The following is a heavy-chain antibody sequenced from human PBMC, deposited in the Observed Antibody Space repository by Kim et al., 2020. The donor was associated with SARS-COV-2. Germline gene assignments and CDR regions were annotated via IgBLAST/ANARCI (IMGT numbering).Heavy chain of an antibody. CDR2: ISSDGSNQ. D-gene: IGHD1-26*01. Sequence: GGSLRLSCAASGFTFSTYAIHWVRQAPGKGLEWVAVISSDGSNQQYADSVKGRFTVSRDNSKNTVYLQMNSLRGEDMAAYFCTRGPRGSFFDYWGQGT. CDR3: TRGPRGSFFDY. J-gene: IGHJ4*02. V-gene: IGHV3-30*04. CDR1: GFTFSTYA.